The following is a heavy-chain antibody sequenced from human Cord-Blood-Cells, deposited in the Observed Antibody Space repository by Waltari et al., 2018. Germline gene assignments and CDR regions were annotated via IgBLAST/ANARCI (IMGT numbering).Heavy chain of an antibody. CDR1: GGPISSYY. CDR3: AVLSAAGTGVDY. J-gene: IGHJ4*02. CDR2: IYYSGST. D-gene: IGHD6-13*01. V-gene: IGHV4-59*01. Sequence: QVQRQESGPGLVKHSETLSLTCTVSGGPISSYYGTWLRHPPGNGLEWIGYIYYSGSTNYNPSLKSRVTISVDTSKNQFSLKLSSVTAADTAVYYCAVLSAAGTGVDYWGQGTLVTVSS.